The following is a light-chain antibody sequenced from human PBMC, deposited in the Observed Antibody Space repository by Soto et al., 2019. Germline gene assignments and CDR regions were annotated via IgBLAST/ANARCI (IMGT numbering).Light chain of an antibody. CDR1: QSIRSS. CDR3: QQYNSYSPIT. V-gene: IGKV1-5*01. Sequence: HSPSTLSAAVGERVTITCRASQSIRSSLPWYQQKPGKAPKLLIYGASSLESGVPSRFSGSGSGTEFTLTISSLQPDDFATYYCQQYNSYSPITFGQGTRLEIK. CDR2: GAS. J-gene: IGKJ5*01.